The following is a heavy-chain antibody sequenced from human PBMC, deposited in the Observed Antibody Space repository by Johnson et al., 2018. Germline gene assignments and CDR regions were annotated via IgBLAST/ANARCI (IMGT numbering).Heavy chain of an antibody. CDR3: AKTYYYDSSGYGHYYMDV. Sequence: QVQLVQSGGGVVQXGRSLRLXCAASGFTFSSYGMHWVRQAPGKGLEWVAVISYDGSNKYYADSVKGRFTISRDNSKNTLYLQMNSLRAEDTAGYYCAKTYYYDSSGYGHYYMDVWGKGTTVTVSS. J-gene: IGHJ6*03. CDR1: GFTFSSYG. CDR2: ISYDGSNK. D-gene: IGHD3-22*01. V-gene: IGHV3-30*18.